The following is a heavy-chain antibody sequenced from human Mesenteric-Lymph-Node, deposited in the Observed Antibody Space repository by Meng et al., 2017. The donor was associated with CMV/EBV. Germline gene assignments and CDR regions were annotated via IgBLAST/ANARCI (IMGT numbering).Heavy chain of an antibody. Sequence: GESLKISCAASGFTFSSNAMHWVRQAPGKGLEWVAIISNDGSNEYYADSVKGRFTISRDNAKNSLYLQMNSLRAEDTAVYYCARKHDFWSGYYLYYYGMDVWGQGTTVTVSS. CDR2: ISNDGSNE. D-gene: IGHD3-3*01. V-gene: IGHV3-30-3*01. CDR3: ARKHDFWSGYYLYYYGMDV. CDR1: GFTFSSNA. J-gene: IGHJ6*02.